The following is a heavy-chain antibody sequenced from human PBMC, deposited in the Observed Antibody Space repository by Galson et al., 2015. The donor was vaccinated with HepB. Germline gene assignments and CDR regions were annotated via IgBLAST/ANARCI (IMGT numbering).Heavy chain of an antibody. Sequence: SLRLSCAASGFTFSSYAMSWVRQAPGKGLEWVSAISGSGGSTYYADSVKGRFTISRDNSKNTLYLQMNSLRAEDTAVYYCAKEKDCSGGSCYPWTFDYWGQGTLVTVSS. CDR2: ISGSGGST. CDR3: AKEKDCSGGSCYPWTFDY. V-gene: IGHV3-23*01. D-gene: IGHD2-15*01. CDR1: GFTFSSYA. J-gene: IGHJ4*02.